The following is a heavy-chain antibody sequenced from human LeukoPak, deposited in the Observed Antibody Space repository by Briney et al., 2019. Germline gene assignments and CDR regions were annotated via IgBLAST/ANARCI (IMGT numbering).Heavy chain of an antibody. CDR1: GFPVNSVW. D-gene: IGHD1-14*01. V-gene: IGHV3-74*01. Sequence: GGSLRVACEAAGFPVNSVWMHWVRQAPGKGLVWVSDMNEYSTTIRYADSVKGRFTISRDNAKSILYLQMNNLRAEDTAMYFCARGGVNPVDHWGQGTLVTVSS. CDR2: MNEYSTTI. CDR3: ARGGVNPVDH. J-gene: IGHJ4*02.